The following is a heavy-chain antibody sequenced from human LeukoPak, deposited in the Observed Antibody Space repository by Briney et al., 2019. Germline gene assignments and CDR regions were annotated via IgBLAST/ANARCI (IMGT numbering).Heavy chain of an antibody. CDR1: GFTFSSYS. V-gene: IGHV3-21*01. CDR2: ISSSSYI. D-gene: IGHD1-26*01. Sequence: GGFLRLSCAASGFTFSSYSMNWVRQAPGKGLEWVSSISSSSYIYYADSVKGRFTISRDNAKNSLYLQMNSLRAEDTAVYYCARDQASGSYFYWGQGTLVTVSS. J-gene: IGHJ4*02. CDR3: ARDQASGSYFY.